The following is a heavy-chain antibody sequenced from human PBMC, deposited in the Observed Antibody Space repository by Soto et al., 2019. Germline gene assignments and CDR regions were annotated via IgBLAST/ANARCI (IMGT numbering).Heavy chain of an antibody. J-gene: IGHJ3*02. D-gene: IGHD6-13*01. CDR2: INSDGSST. Sequence: GGSLRLSCAASGFTFSSYWMHWVRQAPGKGLVWVSRINSDGSSTSYADSVNGRFTISRDNAKNTLYLQMNSLRAEDTAVYYCARPRRHGIASAFDIWGQGTMVTVSS. CDR1: GFTFSSYW. V-gene: IGHV3-74*01. CDR3: ARPRRHGIASAFDI.